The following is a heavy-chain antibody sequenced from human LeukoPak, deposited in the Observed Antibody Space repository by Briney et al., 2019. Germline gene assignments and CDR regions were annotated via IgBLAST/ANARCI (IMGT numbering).Heavy chain of an antibody. V-gene: IGHV4-31*03. CDR2: IYYSGST. J-gene: IGHJ4*02. D-gene: IGHD2-15*01. Sequence: SETLSLTCTVSGGSISSGGYYWSWIRQHPGKGQEWIGYIYYSGSTYYNPSPKSRVTISVDTSKNQFSLKLSSVTAADTAVYYCAADRGYCSGGSCYQGNYFDYWGQGTLVTVSS. CDR1: GGSISSGGYY. CDR3: AADRGYCSGGSCYQGNYFDY.